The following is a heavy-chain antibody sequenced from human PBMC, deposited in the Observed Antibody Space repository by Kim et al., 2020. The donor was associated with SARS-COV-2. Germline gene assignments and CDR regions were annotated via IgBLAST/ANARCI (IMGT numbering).Heavy chain of an antibody. J-gene: IGHJ6*02. D-gene: IGHD3-10*01. CDR3: ARYRGRDYGIDV. CDR1: GFTFNIYG. CDR2: IWYDGSNK. Sequence: GGSLRLSCVGSGFTFNIYGFKWVRQAPGKGLEWVAIIWYDGSNKFYGDSVKGRFTISRDDSKSTVYLEMSSLTVGDTAVYYCARYRGRDYGIDVWGQGTT. V-gene: IGHV3-33*01.